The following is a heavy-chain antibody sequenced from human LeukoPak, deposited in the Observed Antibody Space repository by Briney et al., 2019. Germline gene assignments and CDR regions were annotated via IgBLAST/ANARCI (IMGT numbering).Heavy chain of an antibody. D-gene: IGHD3-10*01. J-gene: IGHJ4*02. CDR3: ARRMQYYYGSGPSYYFDY. Sequence: SETPSLTCTVSGGSISNYYWSWIRQPPGKGLEWIGYIYYSGSTNYNPSLKSRVTISVDTSKNQFSLKLSSVTAADTAVYYCARRMQYYYGSGPSYYFDYWGQGTLVTVSS. CDR2: IYYSGST. V-gene: IGHV4-59*01. CDR1: GGSISNYY.